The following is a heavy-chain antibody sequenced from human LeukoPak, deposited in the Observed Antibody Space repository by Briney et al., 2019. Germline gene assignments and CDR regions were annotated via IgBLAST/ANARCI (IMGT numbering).Heavy chain of an antibody. Sequence: SETLSLTCSVYSGSFSGYYWSWIRQPPGKGLEWIGEINHSGSTNYNPSLKSRVTISVDTSKNQFSLKLSSVTAADTAVYYCARGQEQQLFYFDYWGQGTLVTVSS. CDR2: INHSGST. D-gene: IGHD6-13*01. CDR3: ARGQEQQLFYFDY. J-gene: IGHJ4*02. CDR1: SGSFSGYY. V-gene: IGHV4-34*01.